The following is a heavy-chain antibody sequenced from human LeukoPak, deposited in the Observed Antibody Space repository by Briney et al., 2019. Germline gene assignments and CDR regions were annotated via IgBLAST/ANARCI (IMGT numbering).Heavy chain of an antibody. V-gene: IGHV3-48*03. CDR1: GFTFSSYE. J-gene: IGHJ1*01. CDR2: ISSSGSTI. CDR3: ARPSRPYRSSEYFQH. Sequence: GGTLSLSCAASGFTFSSYEMNWVRQVPGKGLERISYISSSGSTIYYADSVKYRFTISRDNAKNSRYLQMNSLRAEDTAVYYCARPSRPYRSSEYFQHWGQGTLVIVSS. D-gene: IGHD6-13*01.